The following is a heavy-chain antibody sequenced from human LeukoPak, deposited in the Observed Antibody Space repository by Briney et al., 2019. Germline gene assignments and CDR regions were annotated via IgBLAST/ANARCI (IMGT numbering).Heavy chain of an antibody. J-gene: IGHJ4*02. Sequence: GRSLRLSCAASGFIFSSYGMHWVRQAPGKGLEWVALIWYDGTNEYYTDSAKGRFTISRANSKNTLYLQMNSLRAKDTVVYYCARVPYCSGGRCSSWIDHWGQGTLVTVSS. CDR3: ARVPYCSGGRCSSWIDH. CDR2: IWYDGTNE. V-gene: IGHV3-33*01. D-gene: IGHD2-15*01. CDR1: GFIFSSYG.